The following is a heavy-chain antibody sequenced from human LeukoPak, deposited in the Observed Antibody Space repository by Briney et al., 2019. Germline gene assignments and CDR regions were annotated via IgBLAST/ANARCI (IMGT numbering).Heavy chain of an antibody. CDR3: AKVLYSVNNFNMIFDK. CDR2: VGGSDDTT. D-gene: IGHD1-1*01. J-gene: IGHJ4*02. Sequence: GGSLRLSCSASGFTVADYVMNWVCQTPGGGLQWVATVGGSDDTTYYTDSVRGRFAISRDNFKNTVSLQMNSLRVEDTAVYYCAKVLYSVNNFNMIFDKWGQGTLVTVAS. V-gene: IGHV3-23*01. CDR1: GFTVADYV.